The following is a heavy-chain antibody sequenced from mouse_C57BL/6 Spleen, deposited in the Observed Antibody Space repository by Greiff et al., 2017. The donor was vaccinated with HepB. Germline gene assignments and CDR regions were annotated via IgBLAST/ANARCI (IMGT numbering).Heavy chain of an antibody. V-gene: IGHV14-3*01. D-gene: IGHD1-1*01. Sequence: EVQLKESVAELVRPGASVKLSCTASGFNIKNTYMHWVKQRPEQGLEWIGRIDPANGNTKYAPKFQGKATITADTSSNTAYLQLSSLTSEDTAIYYCARDLRGILRGAMDYWGQGTSVTVSS. J-gene: IGHJ4*01. CDR3: ARDLRGILRGAMDY. CDR1: GFNIKNTY. CDR2: IDPANGNT.